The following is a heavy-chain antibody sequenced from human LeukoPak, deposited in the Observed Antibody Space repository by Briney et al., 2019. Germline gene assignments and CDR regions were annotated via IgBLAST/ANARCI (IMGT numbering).Heavy chain of an antibody. Sequence: GGSLRLSCAASGFTFSSYAMSWVRQAPGKGLEWVSTFSGSGGSTHYADSVKGRFTISRDNSKNTLYLQMNSLRAEDTAVYYCAGRGSGSYFDYWGQGTLVTVSS. CDR2: FSGSGGST. J-gene: IGHJ4*02. CDR1: GFTFSSYA. D-gene: IGHD3-10*01. CDR3: AGRGSGSYFDY. V-gene: IGHV3-23*01.